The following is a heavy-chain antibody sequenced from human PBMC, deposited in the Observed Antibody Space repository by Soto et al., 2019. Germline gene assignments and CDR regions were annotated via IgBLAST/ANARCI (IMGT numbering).Heavy chain of an antibody. CDR1: GGTFSSYA. J-gene: IGHJ3*02. D-gene: IGHD2-21*01. CDR2: IIPIFGTA. V-gene: IGHV1-69*01. Sequence: VQLVQSGAEVKKPGSSVKVSCKASGGTFSSYAISWVRQAPGQGLEWMGGIIPIFGTANYAQKFQGRVTITADESTSTAYMELGSLRSEDTAVYYCARGLVYCGGYCYSAHDAFDIWGQGTMVTVSS. CDR3: ARGLVYCGGYCYSAHDAFDI.